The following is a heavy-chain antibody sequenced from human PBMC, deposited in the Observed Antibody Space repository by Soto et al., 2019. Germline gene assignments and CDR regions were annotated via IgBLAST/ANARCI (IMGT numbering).Heavy chain of an antibody. D-gene: IGHD2-21*02. Sequence: SETLSLTCTVSGGSISSGDYYWSWIRQPPGKGLEWIGYIYYSGSTYYNPSLKSRVTISVDTSKNQFSLKLSSVTAADTAVYYWARAVVVTAISWFDGWGQGILVTVSS. CDR2: IYYSGST. CDR3: ARAVVVTAISWFDG. V-gene: IGHV4-30-4*01. CDR1: GGSISSGDYY. J-gene: IGHJ5*02.